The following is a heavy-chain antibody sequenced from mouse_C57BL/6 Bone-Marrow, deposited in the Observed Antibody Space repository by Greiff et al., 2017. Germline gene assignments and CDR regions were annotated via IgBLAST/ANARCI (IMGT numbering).Heavy chain of an antibody. CDR1: GFTFTSYW. V-gene: IGHV1-61*01. CDR3: ATATLYYAMDN. CDR2: IYPSDSET. Sequence: QVQLKQPGAELVRPGSSVKLSCKASGFTFTSYWMDWVKQRPGQGLEWIGNIYPSDSETHYNQKFKDKATLTVDKSSSTAYIPLSSLTSEDSAVYYWATATLYYAMDNRGQGTAVPVSS. J-gene: IGHJ4*01.